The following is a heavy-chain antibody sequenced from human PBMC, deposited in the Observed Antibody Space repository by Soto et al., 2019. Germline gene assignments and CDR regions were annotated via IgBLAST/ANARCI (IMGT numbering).Heavy chain of an antibody. V-gene: IGHV3-74*01. CDR3: VRASYFGGLPGY. CDR2: SNRDGSST. D-gene: IGHD3-10*01. CDR1: GFTFSGYW. Sequence: PGGSLRLSCAASGFTFSGYWMHWVRQAPGKGLAWVSRSNRDGSSTSYADSVKGRFTISRDNAKNTLYLQMNSLRAEDTAVYYCVRASYFGGLPGYWGQGTLVTVSS. J-gene: IGHJ4*02.